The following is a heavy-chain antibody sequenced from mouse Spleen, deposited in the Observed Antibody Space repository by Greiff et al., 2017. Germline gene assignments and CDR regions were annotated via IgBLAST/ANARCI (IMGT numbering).Heavy chain of an antibody. CDR1: GFTFSDYG. D-gene: IGHD4-1*01. Sequence: EVKLVESGGGLVKPGGSLKLSCAASGFTFSDYGMHWVRQAPEKGLEWVAYISSGSSTIYYADTVKGRFTISRDNAKNTLFLQMTSLRSEDTAMYYCAITGTSYYAMDYWGQGTSVTVSS. CDR2: ISSGSSTI. J-gene: IGHJ4*01. V-gene: IGHV5-17*01. CDR3: AITGTSYYAMDY.